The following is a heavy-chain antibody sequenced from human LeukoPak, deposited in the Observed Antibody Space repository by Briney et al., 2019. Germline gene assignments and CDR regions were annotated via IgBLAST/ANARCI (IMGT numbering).Heavy chain of an antibody. Sequence: GASVTVSFKASGYTFTIYDINWVRQAAGQGLEWMGWMNPNSGNTGYAQKFQGRVTMTRSTSRNTAYMELNSLTSEDTAAYYCARSSVGARRRIDYWGQGTLVTVSS. D-gene: IGHD1-26*01. J-gene: IGHJ4*02. CDR3: ARSSVGARRRIDY. CDR2: MNPNSGNT. V-gene: IGHV1-8*01. CDR1: GYTFTIYD.